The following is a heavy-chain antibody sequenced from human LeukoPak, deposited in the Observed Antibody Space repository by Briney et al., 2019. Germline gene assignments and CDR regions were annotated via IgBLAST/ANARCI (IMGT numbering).Heavy chain of an antibody. CDR2: MKPNSGNT. D-gene: IGHD1-26*01. V-gene: IGHV1-8*01. CDR3: TISGYSGSYDAFDI. Sequence: ASVKVSCKASGYTFTSYDINWVRQATGQGLEWMGWMKPNSGNTGYAQKFQGRVTMTRNTSISTAYMELSSLRSEDTAVYYCTISGYSGSYDAFDIWGQGTMVTVSS. CDR1: GYTFTSYD. J-gene: IGHJ3*02.